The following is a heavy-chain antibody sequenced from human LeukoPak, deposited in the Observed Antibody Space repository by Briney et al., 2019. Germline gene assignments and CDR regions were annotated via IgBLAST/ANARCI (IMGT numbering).Heavy chain of an antibody. CDR1: GYTFTGYY. CDR2: INPNSGGA. Sequence: ASAKVSCKASGYTFTGYYMYWVRQAPGQGLEWMGWINPNSGGANYAQKFQGRVTMTRDTSISTAYMELSRLRSDDTAVYYCARERLVAGSKPARWKNDYWGQGTLVTVSS. V-gene: IGHV1-2*02. D-gene: IGHD6-19*01. J-gene: IGHJ4*02. CDR3: ARERLVAGSKPARWKNDY.